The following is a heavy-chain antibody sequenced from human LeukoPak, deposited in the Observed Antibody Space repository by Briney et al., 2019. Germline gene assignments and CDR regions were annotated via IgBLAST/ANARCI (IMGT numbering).Heavy chain of an antibody. V-gene: IGHV1-69*01. D-gene: IGHD2-2*01. J-gene: IGHJ4*02. Sequence: ASVKVSCKASGGTFSSYAISWVRQAPGQGLEWMGGIIPIFGTANYAQKFQGRVTITADESTSTAYMELSSLRSEGTAVYYCAREPRPDCSSTSCLPFDYWGQGTLVTVSS. CDR2: IIPIFGTA. CDR3: AREPRPDCSSTSCLPFDY. CDR1: GGTFSSYA.